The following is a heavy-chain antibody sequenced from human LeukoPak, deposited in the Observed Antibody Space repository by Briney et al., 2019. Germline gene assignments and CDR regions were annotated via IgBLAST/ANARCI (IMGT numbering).Heavy chain of an antibody. V-gene: IGHV3-23*01. CDR2: ISGSGGST. J-gene: IGHJ4*02. CDR3: AKGRCVAAAAIDY. D-gene: IGHD6-13*01. CDR1: GFTFSSYA. Sequence: GGSLRLSCAASGFTFSSYAMSWVRQAPGKGLEGVSAISGSGGSTYYAGSVKGRFTISRDNSKNTLYLQMNSLRAEDTAVYYCAKGRCVAAAAIDYWGQGTLVTVSS.